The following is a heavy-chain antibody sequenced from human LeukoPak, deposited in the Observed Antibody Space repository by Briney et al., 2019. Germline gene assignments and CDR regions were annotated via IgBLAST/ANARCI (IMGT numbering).Heavy chain of an antibody. CDR3: ASGDYDFWSGYSSGDNWFDP. D-gene: IGHD3-3*01. CDR1: GYTFTGYG. Sequence: GASVKVSCKASGYTFTGYGISWVRQAPGQGLEWMGWISAYNGNTNYAQKFQGRVTMTTDTSTSTAYMELSRLRSDDAAVYYCASGDYDFWSGYSSGDNWFDPWGQGTLVTVSS. J-gene: IGHJ5*02. V-gene: IGHV1-18*01. CDR2: ISAYNGNT.